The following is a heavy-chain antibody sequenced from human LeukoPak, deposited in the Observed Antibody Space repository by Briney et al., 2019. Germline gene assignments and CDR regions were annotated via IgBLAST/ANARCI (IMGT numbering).Heavy chain of an antibody. CDR1: GYTFTSYY. CDR2: INPSGGST. Sequence: ASVKVSCKASGYTFTSYYMHWVRQAPGQGLEWMGIINPSGGSTSYAQKFQGRVTMTRDTSTSTVYMELSSLRSEDTAVYYCASVEMATIKGGSIDYWGQGTLVTVSS. V-gene: IGHV1-46*01. CDR3: ASVEMATIKGGSIDY. D-gene: IGHD5-24*01. J-gene: IGHJ4*02.